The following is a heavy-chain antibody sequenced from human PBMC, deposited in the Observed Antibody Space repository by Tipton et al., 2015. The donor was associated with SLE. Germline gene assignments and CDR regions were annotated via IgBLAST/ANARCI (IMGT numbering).Heavy chain of an antibody. CDR3: ARAQSSGYWYDAFDI. Sequence: SLRLSCAASGFTFSSYAMHWVRQAPGKGLEWVAVISYDGSNKYYADSVKGRFTISRDNSKNTLYLQMNSLRAEDTAVYYCARAQSSGYWYDAFDIWGQGTMVTVSS. D-gene: IGHD3-22*01. J-gene: IGHJ3*02. CDR2: ISYDGSNK. CDR1: GFTFSSYA. V-gene: IGHV3-30-3*01.